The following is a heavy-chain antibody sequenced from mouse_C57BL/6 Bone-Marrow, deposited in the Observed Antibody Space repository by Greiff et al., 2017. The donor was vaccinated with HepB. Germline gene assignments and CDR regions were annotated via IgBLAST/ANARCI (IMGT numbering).Heavy chain of an antibody. Sequence: EVKLVESGGDLVKPGGSLKLSCAASGFTFSSYGMSWVRQTPDKRLEWVATISSGGSYTYYPDSVKGRFTISRDNAKNTLYLQMSSLKSEDTAMYYGARSYLFSGYFDVWGTGTTVTVSS. J-gene: IGHJ1*03. CDR2: ISSGGSYT. CDR1: GFTFSSYG. CDR3: ARSYLFSGYFDV. V-gene: IGHV5-6*02.